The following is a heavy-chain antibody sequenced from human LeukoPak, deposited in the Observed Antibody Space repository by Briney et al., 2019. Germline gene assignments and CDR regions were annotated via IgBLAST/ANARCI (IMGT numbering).Heavy chain of an antibody. V-gene: IGHV4-39*01. Sequence: PSETLSLTCTVSGGSISSSSYYWGWIRQPPGKGLEWIGSIYYTGSTYYNPSLKSRVTISVDTSKKQFSLKLSSVTAADTALYYCARHVQLGIAVAGHFDYWGQGTLVTVSS. CDR3: ARHVQLGIAVAGHFDY. CDR1: GGSISSSSYY. CDR2: IYYTGST. J-gene: IGHJ4*02. D-gene: IGHD6-19*01.